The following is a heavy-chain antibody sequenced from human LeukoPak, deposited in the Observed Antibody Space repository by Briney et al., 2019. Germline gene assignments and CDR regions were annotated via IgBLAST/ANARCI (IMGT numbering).Heavy chain of an antibody. CDR3: ARESGSGSRGFDY. V-gene: IGHV3-66*01. J-gene: IGHJ4*02. CDR1: GFTVSSIY. Sequence: GGSLRLSCAASGFTVSSIYMNWGRQAPGKGLEWVSVIYTGGGTYYADSVKDRFTISRDNSKNTLYLQMNSLRAEDTAVYYCARESGSGSRGFDYWGQGTLVTVSS. D-gene: IGHD3-10*01. CDR2: IYTGGGT.